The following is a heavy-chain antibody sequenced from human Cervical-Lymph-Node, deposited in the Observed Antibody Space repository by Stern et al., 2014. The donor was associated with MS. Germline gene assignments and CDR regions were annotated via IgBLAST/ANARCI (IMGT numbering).Heavy chain of an antibody. D-gene: IGHD1-1*01. Sequence: VQLVESGAEVKKPGSSVNVSCMASGGTFSSSYAITWMRQATGQGLEWMGRIIPILGLPYYAQKFQGRVTITADTSTNTAYMGLNSLTSEDTAVYYCARGVVSNRATATLHNLFDPWGQGTLVTVSS. CDR3: ARGVVSNRATATLHNLFDP. CDR2: IIPILGLP. CDR1: GGTFSSSYA. V-gene: IGHV1-69*09. J-gene: IGHJ5*02.